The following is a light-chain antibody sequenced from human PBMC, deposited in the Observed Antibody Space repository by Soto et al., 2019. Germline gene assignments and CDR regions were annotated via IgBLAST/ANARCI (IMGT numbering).Light chain of an antibody. V-gene: IGLV4-69*01. CDR3: QTWGTGFQF. CDR1: SGHSSYA. Sequence: QTVVTQSPSASASLGASVKITCTLSSGHSSYAIAWHQKQPGKGPRYLMDLNNDGSHTKGDGIPDRFSGSSSGADRYLIFSSLQSEDEADYYCQTWGTGFQFFGGGTKLTVL. CDR2: LNNDGSH. J-gene: IGLJ2*01.